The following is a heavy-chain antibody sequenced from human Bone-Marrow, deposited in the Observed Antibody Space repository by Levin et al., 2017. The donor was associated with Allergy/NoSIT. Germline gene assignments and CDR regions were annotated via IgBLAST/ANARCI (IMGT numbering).Heavy chain of an antibody. CDR1: GGTFSSYA. CDR3: ARDRPANYGSGQYNWFDP. V-gene: IGHV1-69*01. CDR2: IIPIFGTA. D-gene: IGHD3-10*01. Sequence: KISCKASGGTFSSYAISWVRQAPGQGLEWMGGIIPIFGTANYAQKFQGRVTITADESTSTAYMELSSLRSEDTAVYYCARDRPANYGSGQYNWFDPWGQGTLVTVSS. J-gene: IGHJ5*02.